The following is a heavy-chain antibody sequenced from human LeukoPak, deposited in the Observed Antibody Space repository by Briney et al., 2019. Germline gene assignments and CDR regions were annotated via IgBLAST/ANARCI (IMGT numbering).Heavy chain of an antibody. CDR1: GYTFTSYG. J-gene: IGHJ4*02. Sequence: VASVKVSCKASGYTFTSYGISWVRQAPGQGLEWMGWISAYNGNTNYAQKLQGRVTMTTDTSTSTAYMELRSLRSDDTAVYYCAREMTSGYSYGYQAFDYWGQGTLVTVSS. D-gene: IGHD5-18*01. CDR2: ISAYNGNT. V-gene: IGHV1-18*01. CDR3: AREMTSGYSYGYQAFDY.